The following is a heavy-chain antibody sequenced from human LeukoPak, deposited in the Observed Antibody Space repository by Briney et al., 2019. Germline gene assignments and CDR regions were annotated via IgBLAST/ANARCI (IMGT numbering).Heavy chain of an antibody. CDR1: GGTFSSYA. V-gene: IGHV1-69*05. J-gene: IGHJ6*03. CDR2: IIPIFGTA. CDR3: ARTPGTLLYYYYYMDV. D-gene: IGHD3-10*01. Sequence: SVKVSCKASGGTFSSYAISWVRQAPGQGLEWMGGIIPIFGTANYAQKFQGRVTITTDESTSTAYMELSSLRSEDTAVYYCARTPGTLLYYYYYMDVWGKGTTVTVSS.